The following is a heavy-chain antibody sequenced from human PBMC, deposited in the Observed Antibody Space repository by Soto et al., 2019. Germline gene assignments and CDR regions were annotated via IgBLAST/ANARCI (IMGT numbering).Heavy chain of an antibody. CDR1: GGTFSSHG. CDR2: IIPTFGTA. D-gene: IGHD1-26*01. J-gene: IGHJ4*02. CDR3: ASERSAQDFDF. V-gene: IGHV1-69*06. Sequence: QVQLVQSGTVVQRRGSSVKVSCQASGGTFSSHGMAWVRQAPGQGLEWMGGIIPTFGTATYAPKFQGRVTIPADKSTNTAYMELSSLRSEDTPVYYCASERSAQDFDFWGQGTLITVSS.